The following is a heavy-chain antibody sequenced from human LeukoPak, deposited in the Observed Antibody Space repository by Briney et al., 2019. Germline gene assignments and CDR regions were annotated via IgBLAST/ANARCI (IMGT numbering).Heavy chain of an antibody. D-gene: IGHD2/OR15-2a*01. V-gene: IGHV3-23*01. CDR1: GFTFSSYG. CDR2: ISGSGGST. CDR3: ARDWFHAIDY. J-gene: IGHJ4*02. Sequence: GGSLRLSCAASGFTFSSYGMSWVRQAPGKGLEWVSAISGSGGSTYYADSVKGRFTISRDNAKNTLYLQMNSLRAEDTAVYYCARDWFHAIDYWGQGTLVTVSS.